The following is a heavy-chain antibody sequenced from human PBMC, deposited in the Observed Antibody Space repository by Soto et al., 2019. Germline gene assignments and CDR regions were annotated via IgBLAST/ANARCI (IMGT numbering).Heavy chain of an antibody. J-gene: IGHJ4*02. CDR3: AKDLTGTTPAVYASGD. V-gene: IGHV3-23*01. D-gene: IGHD1-7*01. CDR1: GFTFSSYA. Sequence: PGGSLRLSCAASGFTFSSYAMSWVRQAPGKGLEWVSAISGSGGSTYYADSVKGRFTISRDNSKNTLYLQMNSLRAEDTAVYYCAKDLTGTTPAVYASGDWGQGTLVTVSS. CDR2: ISGSGGST.